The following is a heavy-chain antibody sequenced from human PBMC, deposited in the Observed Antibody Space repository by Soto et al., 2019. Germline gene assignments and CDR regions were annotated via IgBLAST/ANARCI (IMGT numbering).Heavy chain of an antibody. V-gene: IGHV4-39*01. D-gene: IGHD3-16*02. Sequence: PSETLSLTCTVSGASISSSRYYWGRIRQPPGKGLEWIGSIYYSGSTYYNPSLKSRVTISVDTSNNQFSLKLSSVTAADTAVYYCERPRLDYVWGSYRYTESYDYYGMDVWGQGTTVTVSS. CDR3: ERPRLDYVWGSYRYTESYDYYGMDV. J-gene: IGHJ6*02. CDR2: IYYSGST. CDR1: GASISSSRYY.